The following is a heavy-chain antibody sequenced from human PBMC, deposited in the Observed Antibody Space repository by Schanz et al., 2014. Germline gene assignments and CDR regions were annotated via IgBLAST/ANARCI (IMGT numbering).Heavy chain of an antibody. CDR3: ARGPDYGSGSYSSY. D-gene: IGHD3-10*01. CDR1: RFTFSSYS. V-gene: IGHV3-21*01. J-gene: IGHJ4*02. CDR2: ITASGDYM. Sequence: EVQLVESGGGLVKPGGSLRLSCEASRFTFSSYSFNWVRQAPGKGLEWVSSITASGDYMHYADSVKGRFTISRDNARNSLYLQMNNPRVEDTAVYYCARGPDYGSGSYSSYGGQGTLVTVSS.